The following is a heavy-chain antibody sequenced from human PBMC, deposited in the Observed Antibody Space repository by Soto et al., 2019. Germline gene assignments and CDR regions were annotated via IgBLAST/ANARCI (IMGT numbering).Heavy chain of an antibody. D-gene: IGHD4-17*01. CDR2: ISGGGGSP. CDR3: AKAICLTTDCYVPDY. CDR1: GFTFSTYT. Sequence: EVHLLESGGGLGQPGGSLRLSCVASGFTFSTYTMSWVRQAPGKGLEWVSSISGGGGSPSYADSVQGRFSISRDNAKNTLYLQMNSLRGEDTATYYCAKAICLTTDCYVPDYWGQGALVIVSS. V-gene: IGHV3-23*01. J-gene: IGHJ4*02.